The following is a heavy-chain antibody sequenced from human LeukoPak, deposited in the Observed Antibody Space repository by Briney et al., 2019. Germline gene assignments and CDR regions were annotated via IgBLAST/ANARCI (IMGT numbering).Heavy chain of an antibody. J-gene: IGHJ3*02. CDR2: INPSGGST. CDR3: ASGGYGSWSNDAFDI. D-gene: IGHD6-13*01. CDR1: GYTFTSYY. V-gene: IGHV1-46*01. Sequence: ASVKVSCKASGYTFTSYYMHWVRQAPGQGLEWMGIINPSGGSTSYAQKFQGRVTMTRNTSISTAYMELSSLRSEDTAVYYCASGGYGSWSNDAFDIWGQGTMVTVSS.